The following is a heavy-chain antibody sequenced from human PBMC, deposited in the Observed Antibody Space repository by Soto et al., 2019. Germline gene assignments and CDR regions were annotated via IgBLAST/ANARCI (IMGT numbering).Heavy chain of an antibody. CDR2: INHSGST. V-gene: IGHV4-34*01. Sequence: QVHLQQWGAGLLKPSETLSLTCAVYGGSFDNYYWSWIRQPPGKGLEWIGEINHSGSTNYNPSLKSRVTITVDTSKGQFSLSLSSVTAADTAVYYCARGRGRYACTGGICFSNWFDPWGQGTLVTVSS. CDR1: GGSFDNYY. J-gene: IGHJ5*02. D-gene: IGHD2-15*01. CDR3: ARGRGRYACTGGICFSNWFDP.